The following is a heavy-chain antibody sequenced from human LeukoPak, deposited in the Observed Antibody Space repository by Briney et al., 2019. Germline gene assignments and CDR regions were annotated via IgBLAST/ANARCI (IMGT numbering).Heavy chain of an antibody. Sequence: ASVKVSCKASGYTFTAYFIHWVRQAPGQGLEWMGSINSNTGDTNYAETFQGRVTMTRDTSINTAYMEMSGLRSDDTAMYYCARDSLTSRLGFDVWGRGTLVTVSS. V-gene: IGHV1-2*02. J-gene: IGHJ2*01. CDR1: GYTFTAYF. D-gene: IGHD6-6*01. CDR2: INSNTGDT. CDR3: ARDSLTSRLGFDV.